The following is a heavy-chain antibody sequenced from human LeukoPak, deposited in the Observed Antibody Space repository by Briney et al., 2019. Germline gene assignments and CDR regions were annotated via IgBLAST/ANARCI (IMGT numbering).Heavy chain of an antibody. Sequence: PGGSLRLSCAASGFTFSSYGMHWVRQAPGKGLEWVAVISYDGSNKYYADSVKGRFTISRDNAKNSLYLQMNSLRAEDTAVYYCARDWVNDYGVDWGQGTLVTVSS. CDR3: ARDWVNDYGVD. CDR1: GFTFSSYG. D-gene: IGHD4-17*01. V-gene: IGHV3-30*03. CDR2: ISYDGSNK. J-gene: IGHJ4*02.